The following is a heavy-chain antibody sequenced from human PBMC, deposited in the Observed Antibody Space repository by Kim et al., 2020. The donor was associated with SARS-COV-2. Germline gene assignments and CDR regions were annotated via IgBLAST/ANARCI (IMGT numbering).Heavy chain of an antibody. J-gene: IGHJ4*02. Sequence: DPGKGRFIISRDTSRNTLYLQMNSLGAADTAVYYCAKDAWFGELFTGDFDYWGQGALVTVSS. CDR3: AKDAWFGELFTGDFDY. V-gene: IGHV3-23*01. D-gene: IGHD3-10*01.